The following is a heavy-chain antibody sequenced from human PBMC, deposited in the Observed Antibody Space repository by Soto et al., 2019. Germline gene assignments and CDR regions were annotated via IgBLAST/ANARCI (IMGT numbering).Heavy chain of an antibody. J-gene: IGHJ4*02. D-gene: IGHD1-1*01. CDR3: ARGTGYFDY. Sequence: EVQLVESGGGLVKPGRSLRLSCTAAGFTFGSYTINWVRQAPGKGLEWVSSISASSSQIYYADSVKGRFTISRDNAKNSLYLQMNSLSAEDTAVYDCARGTGYFDYWGQGTLVTVSS. V-gene: IGHV3-21*01. CDR1: GFTFGSYT. CDR2: ISASSSQI.